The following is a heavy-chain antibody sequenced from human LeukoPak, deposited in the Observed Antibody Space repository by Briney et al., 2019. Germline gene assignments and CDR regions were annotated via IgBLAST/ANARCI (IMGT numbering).Heavy chain of an antibody. CDR3: TPIAAAGFDY. D-gene: IGHD6-13*01. V-gene: IGHV3-23*01. J-gene: IGHJ4*02. CDR2: ISGSGGST. CDR1: GFTFSSYA. Sequence: GGSLRLSCAASGFTFSSYAMSRVRQAPGKELEWVSAISGSGGSTYYAGSVKGRFTISRDNSKNTLYLQMNSLRAEDTAVYYCTPIAAAGFDYWGQGTLATVSS.